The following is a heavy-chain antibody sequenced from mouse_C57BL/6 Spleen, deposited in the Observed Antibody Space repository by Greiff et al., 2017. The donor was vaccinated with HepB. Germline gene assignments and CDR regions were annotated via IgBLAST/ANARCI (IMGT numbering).Heavy chain of an antibody. V-gene: IGHV1-80*01. CDR3: DGIDDGKGFAY. Sequence: VQLQQSGAELVKPGASVKISCKASGYAFSSYWMNWVKQRPGTGLAWIGQIYPGDVDTNYNGKFKGKATLTADKSSSTAYMQLSSLTSEDSAVYVCDGIDDGKGFAYWGQGTRVNVSA. D-gene: IGHD2-1*01. CDR1: GYAFSSYW. CDR2: IYPGDVDT. J-gene: IGHJ3*01.